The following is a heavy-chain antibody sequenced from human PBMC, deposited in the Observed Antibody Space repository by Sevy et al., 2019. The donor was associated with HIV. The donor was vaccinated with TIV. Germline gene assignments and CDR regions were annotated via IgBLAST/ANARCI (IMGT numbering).Heavy chain of an antibody. Sequence: SETLSLTCAVYGGSFSGYYWSWIRQPPGKGLEWIGEINHSGSTNYNPSLKSRVTISGDTSKNRFSLKLGSVTAADTAVYYCARHCSSTSCSHAFDIWGQGTMVTVSS. V-gene: IGHV4-34*01. CDR2: INHSGST. D-gene: IGHD2-2*01. J-gene: IGHJ3*02. CDR1: GGSFSGYY. CDR3: ARHCSSTSCSHAFDI.